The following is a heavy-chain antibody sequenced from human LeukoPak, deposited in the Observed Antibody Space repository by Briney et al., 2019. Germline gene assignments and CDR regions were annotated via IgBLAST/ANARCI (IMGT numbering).Heavy chain of an antibody. CDR2: IYRGGST. D-gene: IGHD1-1*01. CDR3: ARGESTTSHAFDI. V-gene: IGHV3-66*01. CDR1: GFIVSSNS. J-gene: IGHJ3*02. Sequence: GGSLRLSCTASGFIVSSNSLTWVRQAPGKGLEWVSVIYRGGSTYYAESVKGRFTISRDISKNTLYLQMNSPRAEDTAIYYCARGESTTSHAFDIWGQGTMVTVSS.